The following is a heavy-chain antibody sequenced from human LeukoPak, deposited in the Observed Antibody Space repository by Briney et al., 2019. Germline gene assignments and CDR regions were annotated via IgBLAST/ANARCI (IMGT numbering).Heavy chain of an antibody. D-gene: IGHD3-10*01. CDR3: VRDRELTY. V-gene: IGHV4-59*01. CDR2: IYNSGSST. CDR1: GGSISIYY. J-gene: IGHJ4*02. Sequence: SETLSLTCTVSGGSISIYYWNWIRQPPGKGPEWIGYIYNSGSSTIYNPSLKSRVTISVGTSKNQFSLRLSSVTAADTAVYFCVRDRELTYWGQGTLVTVSS.